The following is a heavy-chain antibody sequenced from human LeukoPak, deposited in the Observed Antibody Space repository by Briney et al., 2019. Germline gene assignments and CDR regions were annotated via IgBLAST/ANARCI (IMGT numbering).Heavy chain of an antibody. CDR3: AADSRDCDGDCYDY. CDR2: IVVGSGNT. V-gene: IGHV1-58*02. D-gene: IGHD2-21*01. CDR1: GFTFTRSA. J-gene: IGHJ4*02. Sequence: SVKVSCKASGFTFTRSAIQWVRQARGQRLEWIGWIVVGSGNTNYAQKFQERVTITRDMSTSTAYMELSSLRSEDTAVYYCAADSRDCDGDCYDYWGQGTLVTVSS.